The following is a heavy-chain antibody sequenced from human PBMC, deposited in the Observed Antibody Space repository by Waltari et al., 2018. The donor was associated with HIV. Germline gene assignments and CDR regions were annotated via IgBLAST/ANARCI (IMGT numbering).Heavy chain of an antibody. CDR2: ISSSSSTI. D-gene: IGHD3-22*01. V-gene: IGHV3-48*02. J-gene: IGHJ4*02. Sequence: EVQLVESGGGLVQPGGSLRLSCAASGFTFSSYSMNWVRQAPGKGLEWVSYISSSSSTIYYADSVKGRFTISRDNAKNSLYLQMNSLRDEDTAVYYCARESMFGLIVVARPGQWGQGTLVTVSS. CDR1: GFTFSSYS. CDR3: ARESMFGLIVVARPGQ.